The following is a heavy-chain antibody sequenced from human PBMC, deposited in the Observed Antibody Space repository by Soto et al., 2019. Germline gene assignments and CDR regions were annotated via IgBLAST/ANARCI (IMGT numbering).Heavy chain of an antibody. CDR3: ARVAVAGTRVDY. Sequence: PSETLSLTCTVSGGSILDSTYYWAWIRQSPGKGLEWIGEINHSGSTNYNPSLKSRVTISVDTSKNQFSLKLTSVTAADTAVYYCARVAVAGTRVDYWGQGTLVTVSS. J-gene: IGHJ4*02. CDR2: INHSGST. CDR1: GGSILDSTYY. V-gene: IGHV4-39*07. D-gene: IGHD6-19*01.